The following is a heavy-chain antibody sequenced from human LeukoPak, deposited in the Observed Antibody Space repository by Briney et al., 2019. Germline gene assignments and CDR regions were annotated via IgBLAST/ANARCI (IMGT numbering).Heavy chain of an antibody. CDR1: GFTFSSYW. CDR2: IKQDGSEK. CDR3: ARSRGYSYGSLDWYFDL. V-gene: IGHV3-7*01. J-gene: IGHJ2*01. Sequence: GGSLRLSCAASGFTFSSYWMSWVRQAPGKGLEWVANIKQDGSEKYYVDSVKGRFTISRDNAKNSLYLQMNSLRAEDTAVYYCARSRGYSYGSLDWYFDLWGRGTLVTVSS. D-gene: IGHD5-18*01.